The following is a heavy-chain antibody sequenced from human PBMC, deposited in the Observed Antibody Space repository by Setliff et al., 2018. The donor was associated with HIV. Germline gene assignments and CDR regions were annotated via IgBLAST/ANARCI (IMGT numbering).Heavy chain of an antibody. V-gene: IGHV1-18*01. D-gene: IGHD2-2*01. CDR3: ATQRDIVMVPGQGGFDI. CDR2: ISAYNGNT. J-gene: IGHJ3*02. Sequence: ASVKVSCKASGYTFTSYGISWVRQAPGQGLEWMGRISAYNGNTNYAQKLQGRVTMTTDTSTSTAYMELRSLRSDDTAMYYCATQRDIVMVPGQGGFDIWAQGTMVTVSS. CDR1: GYTFTSYG.